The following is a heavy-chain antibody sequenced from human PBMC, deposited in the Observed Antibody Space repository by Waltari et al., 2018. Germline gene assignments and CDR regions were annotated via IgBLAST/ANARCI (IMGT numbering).Heavy chain of an antibody. Sequence: QVQLQQWGAGLLKPSETLSLTCAVYGGSFSGYYWSWIRQPPGKGLEWIGEINHSGSTKYNPSLKRRVTISVDTSKNQFSLKLSSVTAADTAVYYCARDRTSSIAARRAPKYFDYWGQGTLVTVSS. CDR2: INHSGST. CDR1: GGSFSGYY. CDR3: ARDRTSSIAARRAPKYFDY. J-gene: IGHJ4*02. D-gene: IGHD6-6*01. V-gene: IGHV4-34*01.